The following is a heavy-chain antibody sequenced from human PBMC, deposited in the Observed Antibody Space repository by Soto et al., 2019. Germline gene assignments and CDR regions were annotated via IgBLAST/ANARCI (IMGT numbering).Heavy chain of an antibody. CDR2: ISSSTFSI. V-gene: IGHV3-48*02. Sequence: PGGSLRLSCAASGFTFSSYGMTWVRQAPGKGLEWVSYISSSTFSIYYADSVKGRFTVSRDNAKNSLFLQMNSLRDEDAAVYYCARARRGSAVIGHFGYWGQGTLVTVSS. CDR3: ARARRGSAVIGHFGY. J-gene: IGHJ4*02. CDR1: GFTFSSYG. D-gene: IGHD3-22*01.